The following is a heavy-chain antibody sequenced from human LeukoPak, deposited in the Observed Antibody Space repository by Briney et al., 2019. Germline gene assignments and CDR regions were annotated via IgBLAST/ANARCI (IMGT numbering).Heavy chain of an antibody. CDR3: ARNDYDFWSGYSVGAFDI. V-gene: IGHV4-4*07. CDR2: IYTSGST. CDR1: GGSISSYY. D-gene: IGHD3-3*01. J-gene: IGHJ3*02. Sequence: SETLSLTCTVSGGSISSYYWSWIRQPAGKGLEWIGRIYTSGSTNYNPSLKSRVTMSVDTSKNQFSLKLSSVTAADTAVYYCARNDYDFWSGYSVGAFDIWGQGTMVTVSS.